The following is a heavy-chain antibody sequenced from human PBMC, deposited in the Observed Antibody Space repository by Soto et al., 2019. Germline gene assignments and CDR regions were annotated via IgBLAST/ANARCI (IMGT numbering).Heavy chain of an antibody. CDR2: IIPILGIA. D-gene: IGHD2-8*01. CDR3: ARANSVLMVYADYYMDV. Sequence: SVKVSCKASGGTFSSYTISWVRQAPGQGLEWMGRIIPILGIANYAQKFQGRVTITADKSTSTAYMELSSLRSEDTAVYYCARANSVLMVYADYYMDVWGKGTTVTVSS. CDR1: GGTFSSYT. J-gene: IGHJ6*03. V-gene: IGHV1-69*02.